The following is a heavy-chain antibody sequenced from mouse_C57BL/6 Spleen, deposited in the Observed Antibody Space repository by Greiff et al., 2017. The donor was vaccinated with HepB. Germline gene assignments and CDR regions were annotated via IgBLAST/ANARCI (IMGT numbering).Heavy chain of an antibody. V-gene: IGHV1-50*01. CDR1: GYTFTSYW. J-gene: IGHJ3*01. CDR2: IDPSDSYT. CDR3: ALYYYGSSYSYAY. D-gene: IGHD1-1*01. Sequence: QVQLQQPGAELVKPGASVKLSCKASGYTFTSYWMQWVKQRPGQGLEWIGEIDPSDSYTNYNQKFKGKATLTVDTSSSTAYMQLSSLTSEDSAVYYCALYYYGSSYSYAYWGQGTLVTVSA.